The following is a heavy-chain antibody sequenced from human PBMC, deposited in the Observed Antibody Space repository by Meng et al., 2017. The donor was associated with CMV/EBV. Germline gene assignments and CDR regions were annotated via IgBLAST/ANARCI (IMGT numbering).Heavy chain of an antibody. CDR2: ISSNGGST. Sequence: GESLKISCAASGFTFSSYAMHWVRQAPGKGLEYVSAISSNGGSTYYADSVKGRFTISRDNSKNTLYLQMGSLRAEDMAVYYCARVTGAGDYYFDNWGQGTLVTVSS. D-gene: IGHD4-17*01. CDR1: GFTFSSYA. CDR3: ARVTGAGDYYFDN. V-gene: IGHV3-64*02. J-gene: IGHJ4*02.